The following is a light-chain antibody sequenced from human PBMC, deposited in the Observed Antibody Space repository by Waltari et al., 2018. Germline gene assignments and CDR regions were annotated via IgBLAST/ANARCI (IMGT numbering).Light chain of an antibody. CDR3: HQYSSSSRT. CDR2: DAS. CDR1: QSVGSY. Sequence: EIVLTQSPVTLSLSPGERATLSCRASQSVGSYLAWYQQKAGQAPRLLIYDASNGATGIPARFSGSGSGTDFTLTISSLEPEDFAIYYCHQYSSSSRTFGQGTKLEIK. V-gene: IGKV3-11*01. J-gene: IGKJ2*01.